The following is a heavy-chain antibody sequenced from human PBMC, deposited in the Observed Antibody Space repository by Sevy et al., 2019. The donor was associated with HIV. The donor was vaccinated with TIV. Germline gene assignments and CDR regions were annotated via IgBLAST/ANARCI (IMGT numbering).Heavy chain of an antibody. Sequence: GGSLRLSCAASGFTVSSDCMNWVRQVPGKGLEWVSVIYIGGSTYYSDSVEGRFTLSRDNSRNTLYLQMYSLRAEDTAVYYCAKGGPRGQTTVTTFGYYYYGMDVWGQGTTVTVSS. CDR3: AKGGPRGQTTVTTFGYYYYGMDV. J-gene: IGHJ6*02. CDR1: GFTVSSDC. V-gene: IGHV3-66*01. CDR2: IYIGGST. D-gene: IGHD4-17*01.